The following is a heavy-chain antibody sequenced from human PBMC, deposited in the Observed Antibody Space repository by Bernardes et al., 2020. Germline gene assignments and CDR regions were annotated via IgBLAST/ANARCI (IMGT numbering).Heavy chain of an antibody. J-gene: IGHJ5*02. CDR2: IYYTGTT. V-gene: IGHV4-61*01. CDR1: GGFVTSGNYY. CDR3: ARVFSSTWYHRFDP. Sequence: SETLSLTCTVSGGFVTSGNYYWTWIRQPPGKGREWIGSIYYTGTTNHNPSLKTPVTISVDTSKYAFSLTVTSVTAADTAVYYCARVFSSTWYHRFDPWGQGILVTVSS. D-gene: IGHD6-13*01.